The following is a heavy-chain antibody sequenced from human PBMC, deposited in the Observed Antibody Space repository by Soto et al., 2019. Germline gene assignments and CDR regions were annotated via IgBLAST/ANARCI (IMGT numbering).Heavy chain of an antibody. CDR1: GGSVNSGNYY. Sequence: QVQLQQWGAGLLKPSETLSLTCAVFGGSVNSGNYYWSWIRQPPGKGLEWIGEMSHSGGTHFNPSLKCRVTISVDTSKNRFSLKMCSVTAADTALYYCARVERGTATTVVDAFDIWGPGTMVTVSS. V-gene: IGHV4-34*01. CDR2: MSHSGGT. D-gene: IGHD1-1*01. CDR3: ARVERGTATTVVDAFDI. J-gene: IGHJ3*02.